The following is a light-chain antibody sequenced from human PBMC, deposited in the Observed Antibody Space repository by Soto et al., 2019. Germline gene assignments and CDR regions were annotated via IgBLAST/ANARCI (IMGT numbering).Light chain of an antibody. CDR3: QQYAYWPET. CDR1: QSVRTN. V-gene: IGKV3D-15*01. Sequence: EVMMTQFPDTVSVTAGETVTLSRGASQSVRTNLAWYQQRPGQAPRLLIHYASTRASDIPARFSGSGSGTNFTLAISSLQSEDFAVYYCQQYAYWPETFGQGTKVDI. J-gene: IGKJ1*01. CDR2: YAS.